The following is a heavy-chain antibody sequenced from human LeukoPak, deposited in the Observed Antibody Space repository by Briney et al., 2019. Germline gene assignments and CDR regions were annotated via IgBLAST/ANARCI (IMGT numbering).Heavy chain of an antibody. CDR3: ARIYYYDSAGHYFHVFDI. CDR2: IYHSGTT. Sequence: SETLSLTCTVSGYSISRGYYWGWMRQPPGKGLEWIGSIYHSGTTYYNPSLKSRVTISVDTSKNQFSLNLRSVSAADTAVYSCARIYYYDSAGHYFHVFDIWGQGTMVTVSS. J-gene: IGHJ3*02. D-gene: IGHD3-22*01. V-gene: IGHV4-38-2*02. CDR1: GYSISRGYY.